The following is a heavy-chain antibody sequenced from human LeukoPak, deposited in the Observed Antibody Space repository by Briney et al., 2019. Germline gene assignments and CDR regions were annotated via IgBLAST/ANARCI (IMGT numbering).Heavy chain of an antibody. CDR1: GFTFSSYA. D-gene: IGHD6-6*01. Sequence: GGSLRLSCAASGFTFSSYATSWVRQAPGKGLEWVSSISSSSSCIYYADSVKGRFTISRDNAKNSLYLQMNSLRAEDTAVYYCARVSVSYSSSAFFDYWGQGTLVTVSS. CDR3: ARVSVSYSSSAFFDY. J-gene: IGHJ4*02. V-gene: IGHV3-21*01. CDR2: ISSSSSCI.